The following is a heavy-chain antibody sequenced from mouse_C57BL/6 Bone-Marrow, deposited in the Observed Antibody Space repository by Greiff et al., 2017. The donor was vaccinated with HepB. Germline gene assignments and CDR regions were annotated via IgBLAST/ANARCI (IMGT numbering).Heavy chain of an antibody. J-gene: IGHJ2*01. CDR2: IDPETGGT. CDR1: GYTFTDYE. Sequence: VQVVESGAELVRPGASVTLSCKASGYTFTDYEMHWVKQTPVHGLEWIGAIDPETGGTAYNQKFKGKAILTADKSSSTAYMELRSLTSEDSAVYYCTRRVTGYYFDYWGQGTTLTVSS. D-gene: IGHD4-1*01. V-gene: IGHV1-15*01. CDR3: TRRVTGYYFDY.